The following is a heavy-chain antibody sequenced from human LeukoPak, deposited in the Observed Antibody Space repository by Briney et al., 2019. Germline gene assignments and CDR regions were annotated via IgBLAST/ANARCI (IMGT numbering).Heavy chain of an antibody. Sequence: ASVKVSCKASGYTFTSYYMHWVRQAPGQGLEWMGIINSSGGSTSYAQKFQGRVTMTRDMSTSTVYMELSSLRSEDTAVYYCARDREEYYYGSGSYEFFYWGQGTLVTVSS. CDR2: INSSGGST. CDR3: ARDREEYYYGSGSYEFFY. J-gene: IGHJ4*02. V-gene: IGHV1-46*01. CDR1: GYTFTSYY. D-gene: IGHD3-10*01.